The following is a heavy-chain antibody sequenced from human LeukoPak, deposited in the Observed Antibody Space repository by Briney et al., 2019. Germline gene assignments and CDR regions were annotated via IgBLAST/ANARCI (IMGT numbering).Heavy chain of an antibody. CDR2: IYPGDSDT. CDR3: ARAFGNSEDY. Sequence: GESLKISCKTSGYSFTSYWIGWVRQMPGKGLEWMGVIYPGDSDTRYSPSFQGQVTISADKSLSTAYLQWSSLRASDTAIYYCARAFGNSEDYWGQGTLVTVSS. J-gene: IGHJ4*02. D-gene: IGHD4-23*01. V-gene: IGHV5-51*01. CDR1: GYSFTSYW.